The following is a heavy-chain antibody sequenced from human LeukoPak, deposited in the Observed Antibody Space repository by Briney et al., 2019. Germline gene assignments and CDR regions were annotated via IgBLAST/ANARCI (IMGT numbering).Heavy chain of an antibody. D-gene: IGHD6-13*01. Sequence: GASVKVSCKASGYTCTSYGISWVRQAPGQGLEWMGWISAYNGNTNYAQKLQGRVTMTTDTSTSTAYMELRSLRSDDTAVYYCARIPVYSSSWYFDYWGQGTLVTVSS. CDR3: ARIPVYSSSWYFDY. CDR2: ISAYNGNT. CDR1: GYTCTSYG. V-gene: IGHV1-18*01. J-gene: IGHJ4*02.